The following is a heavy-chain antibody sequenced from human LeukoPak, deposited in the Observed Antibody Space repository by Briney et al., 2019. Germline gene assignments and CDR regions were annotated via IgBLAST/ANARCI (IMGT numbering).Heavy chain of an antibody. Sequence: PGGSLRLSCAASGFTFSSYAMSWVRQAPGKGLEWVSAISGSGGSAYYADSVKGRFTISRDNSKNTLYLQMNCLRAEDTAVYYCAKGARYYYGSGSYYLGPRSSTDYWGQGTLVTVSS. CDR1: GFTFSSYA. D-gene: IGHD3-10*01. J-gene: IGHJ4*02. CDR3: AKGARYYYGSGSYYLGPRSSTDY. V-gene: IGHV3-23*01. CDR2: ISGSGGSA.